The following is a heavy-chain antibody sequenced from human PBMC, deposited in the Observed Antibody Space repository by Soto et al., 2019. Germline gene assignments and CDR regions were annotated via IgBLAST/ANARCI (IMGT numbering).Heavy chain of an antibody. CDR3: ARKVPGSTSRPDYWYFDL. CDR2: ISGGGDAA. V-gene: IGHV3-23*01. CDR1: GFTFINFA. Sequence: VQLLESGGGLVQPEGSLRLSCAGSGFTFINFAMNWVRQAPGKGLEWVSTISGGGDAAFFADSVRGRFTISRDNSKDTVSLQMNSLGVDDTAVYYCARKVPGSTSRPDYWYFDLWGRGTLVTVSS. D-gene: IGHD3-10*01. J-gene: IGHJ2*01.